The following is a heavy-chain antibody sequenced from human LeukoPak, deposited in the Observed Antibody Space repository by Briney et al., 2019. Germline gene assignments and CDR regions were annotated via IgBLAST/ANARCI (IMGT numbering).Heavy chain of an antibody. J-gene: IGHJ4*02. Sequence: GGSLRLSCAASGFTFSTYGMSWVRQAPGKGLEWVSGISGSGGSRFYTDSAKGRFTISRDNPKNTLYLQMNSLRAEDAAVYYCAKLREWELPDLFDYWGQGTLLTVCS. CDR2: ISGSGGSR. D-gene: IGHD1-26*01. CDR3: AKLREWELPDLFDY. CDR1: GFTFSTYG. V-gene: IGHV3-23*01.